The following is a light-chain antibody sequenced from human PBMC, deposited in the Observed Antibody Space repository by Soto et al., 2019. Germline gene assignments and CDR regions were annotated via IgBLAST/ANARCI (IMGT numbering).Light chain of an antibody. J-gene: IGKJ5*01. V-gene: IGKV3-15*01. CDR3: QQYNEWPVT. CDR1: QSVGSN. Sequence: EIALTQSPATLSVSPGERATLSCRASQSVGSNLAWYQQKPGQAPRLLFSDASSRATGIPARFSGSGSRTEFTLTISSLQSEDFAIYYCQQYNEWPVTFGQGTRLEIK. CDR2: DAS.